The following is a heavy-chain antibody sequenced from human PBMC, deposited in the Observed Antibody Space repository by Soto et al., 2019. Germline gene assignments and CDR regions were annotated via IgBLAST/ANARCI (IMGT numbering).Heavy chain of an antibody. CDR1: GGSLSSYY. CDR2: ISYSGTT. V-gene: IGHV4-59*01. J-gene: IGHJ4*02. Sequence: SETLSLTCTVSGGSLSSYYWSWIRRPPGMGLEWIASISYSGTTNYNSSLKSRVTISIDTSKNQFSLKFNSVTAADTAFYYCAREGYNFYPFYYWGQRAIVAVSA. D-gene: IGHD1-1*01. CDR3: AREGYNFYPFYY.